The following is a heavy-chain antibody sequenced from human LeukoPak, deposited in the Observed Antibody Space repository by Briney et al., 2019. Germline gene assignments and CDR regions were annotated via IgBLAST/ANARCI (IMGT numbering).Heavy chain of an antibody. V-gene: IGHV1-69*05. CDR3: ARWREWELYFDY. J-gene: IGHJ4*02. CDR1: GGTFSSYA. D-gene: IGHD1-26*01. Sequence: SVKVSCKASGGTFSSYAISWVRQAPGQGLEWMGRIIPIFGTANYAQKFQGRVTVTTDESTSTAYMELSSLRSEDTAVYYCARWREWELYFDYWGQGTLVTVSS. CDR2: IIPIFGTA.